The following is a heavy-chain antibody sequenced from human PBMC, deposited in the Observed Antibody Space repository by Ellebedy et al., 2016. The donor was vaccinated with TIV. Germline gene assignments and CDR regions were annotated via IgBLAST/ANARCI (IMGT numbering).Heavy chain of an antibody. J-gene: IGHJ5*01. V-gene: IGHV3-33*03. CDR3: AGSGSPTLSVWFDP. D-gene: IGHD1-26*01. CDR1: GFTFSGYG. Sequence: GESLKISCAASGFTFSGYGMHWVRQAPGKGLEWVAFIWSDGGGEYADSVKGRFTISRDNAKNSLYLQMNSLRADDTAVYYCAGSGSPTLSVWFDPWGQGTLVTVSS. CDR2: IWSDGGGE.